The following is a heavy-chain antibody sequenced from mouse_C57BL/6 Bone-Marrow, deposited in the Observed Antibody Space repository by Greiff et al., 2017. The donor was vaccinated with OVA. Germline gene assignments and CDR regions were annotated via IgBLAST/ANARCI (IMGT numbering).Heavy chain of an antibody. J-gene: IGHJ2*01. D-gene: IGHD1-1*01. Sequence: DVKLQESGPGLVKPSQSLSLTCSVTGYSITSGYYWNWIRQFPGNKLEWMGYISYDGSNNYNPSLKNRISITRDTSKNQFFLKLNSVTTEDTATISCAREERNYGFDYGGQGPTLPVS. CDR2: ISYDGSN. V-gene: IGHV3-6*01. CDR3: AREERNYGFDY. CDR1: GYSITSGYY.